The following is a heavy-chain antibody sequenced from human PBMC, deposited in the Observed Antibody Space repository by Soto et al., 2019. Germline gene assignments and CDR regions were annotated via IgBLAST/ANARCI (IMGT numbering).Heavy chain of an antibody. CDR2: TYYRSKWYN. D-gene: IGHD6-13*01. J-gene: IGHJ5*02. V-gene: IGHV6-1*01. CDR3: ARDWAEGSSWSLNWFDP. CDR1: GDSVSSNSAA. Sequence: PSQTLLLTCAISGDSVSSNSAAWNWIRQSPSRGLEWLGRTYYRSKWYNDYAVSVKSRITINPDTSKNQFSLQLNSVTPEDTAVYYCARDWAEGSSWSLNWFDPWGQGTLVTVSS.